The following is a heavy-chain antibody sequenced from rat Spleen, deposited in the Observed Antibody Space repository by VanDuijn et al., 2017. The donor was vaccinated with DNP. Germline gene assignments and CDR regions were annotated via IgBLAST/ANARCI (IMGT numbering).Heavy chain of an antibody. D-gene: IGHD4-3*01. CDR1: GFAFTNYD. CDR3: TSPVPSGHYVMDA. J-gene: IGHJ4*01. Sequence: EVQRVESGGALVQPGRSLKLSCAASGFAFTNYDMAWVRQAPTKGLEWVAAISSSGGSTYYRDSVKGRFTVSRDYAKSTLYLQMNSLRSEDTATYFCTSPVPSGHYVMDAWGQGTSVTVSS. V-gene: IGHV5-27*01. CDR2: ISSSGGST.